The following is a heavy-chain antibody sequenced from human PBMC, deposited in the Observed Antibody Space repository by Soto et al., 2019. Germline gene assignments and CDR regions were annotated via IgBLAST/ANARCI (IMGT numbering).Heavy chain of an antibody. CDR3: ARDVFTSGFDY. CDR1: GFTFSSYG. J-gene: IGHJ4*02. Sequence: GGSLRLSCAASGFTFSSYGMHWVRQAPGKGLEWVAVIWYDGSNKYYADSVKGRFTISRDNSKNTLYLQMNSLRAEDTAVYYCARDVFTSGFDYWGQGTLVTVSS. V-gene: IGHV3-33*01. CDR2: IWYDGSNK.